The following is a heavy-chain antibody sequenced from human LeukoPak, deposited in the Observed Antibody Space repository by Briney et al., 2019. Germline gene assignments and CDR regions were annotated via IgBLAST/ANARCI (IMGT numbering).Heavy chain of an antibody. V-gene: IGHV1-69*01. CDR2: IIPIFGTA. Sequence: GSPVKVSCKASGGTFSSYAISWVRQAPGQGLEWMGGIIPIFGTANYAQKFQGRVTITADESTSTAYMELSSLRSEDTAVYYCARCRDSRGSSPIWFGELEYYFDYWGQGTLVTVSS. CDR1: GGTFSSYA. D-gene: IGHD3-10*01. CDR3: ARCRDSRGSSPIWFGELEYYFDY. J-gene: IGHJ4*02.